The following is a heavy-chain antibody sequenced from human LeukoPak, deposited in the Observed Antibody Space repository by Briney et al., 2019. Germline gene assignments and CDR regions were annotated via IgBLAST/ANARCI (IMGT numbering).Heavy chain of an antibody. V-gene: IGHV4-59*08. CDR2: MYYSGST. CDR1: GGSISSYY. D-gene: IGHD3-22*01. CDR3: ARPYYYDSRIDP. Sequence: KPSETLSLTCTVSGGSISSYYWSWIRQPPGKGLEWTAYMYYSGSTYYNPSLKSRVTMSADTSKNQLSLKLSSVTAADTAVYYCARPYYYDSRIDPWGQGILVTVSS. J-gene: IGHJ5*02.